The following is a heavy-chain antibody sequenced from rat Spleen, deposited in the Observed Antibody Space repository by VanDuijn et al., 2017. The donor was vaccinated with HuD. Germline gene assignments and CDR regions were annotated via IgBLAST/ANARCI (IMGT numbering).Heavy chain of an antibody. CDR3: ARHTTGIPTGD. CDR2: ISYDGSST. CDR1: GFIFRNYD. Sequence: EVQLVESGGGLVQPGRSLKLSCEASGFIFRNYDMVWVRQAPTKGLEWVATISYDGSSTYYRDSVKGRFTISRDNAKSTLYLQMDSLRSEDTATYYCARHTTGIPTGDWGQGVMVTVSS. D-gene: IGHD1-9*01. V-gene: IGHV5-29*01. J-gene: IGHJ2*01.